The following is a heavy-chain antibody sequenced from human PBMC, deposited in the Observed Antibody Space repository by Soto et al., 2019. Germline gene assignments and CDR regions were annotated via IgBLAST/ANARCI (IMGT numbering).Heavy chain of an antibody. CDR1: GYTFTSYA. J-gene: IGHJ4*02. Sequence: QVQLVQSGAAVKKPGASVQVSCKASGYTFTSYAISWVRQAPGQGLEWKGWISAYNGNTNYAQKPQGRVTMTTDTSTSTAHMELRSLRSDDTAVYYSARAGPPAHYWGQGTRVTLSS. CDR2: ISAYNGNT. CDR3: ARAGPPAHY. D-gene: IGHD2-2*01. V-gene: IGHV1-18*01.